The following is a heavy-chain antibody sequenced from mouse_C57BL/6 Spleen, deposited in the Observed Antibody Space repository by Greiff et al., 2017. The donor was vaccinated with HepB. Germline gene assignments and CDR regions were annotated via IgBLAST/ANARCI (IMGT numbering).Heavy chain of an antibody. D-gene: IGHD2-1*01. CDR3: ALYGNPTLYYYAMDY. J-gene: IGHJ4*01. Sequence: EVQLQQSGPELVKPGASVKISCKASGYTFTDYYMNWVKQSHGKSLEWIGDINPNNGGTSYNQKFKGKATLTVDKSSSTAYMELRSLTSEDSAVYYCALYGNPTLYYYAMDYWGQGTSVTVSS. V-gene: IGHV1-26*01. CDR2: INPNNGGT. CDR1: GYTFTDYY.